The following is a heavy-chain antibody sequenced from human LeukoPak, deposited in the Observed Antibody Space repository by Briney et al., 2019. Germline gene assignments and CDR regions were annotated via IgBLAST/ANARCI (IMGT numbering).Heavy chain of an antibody. J-gene: IGHJ4*02. V-gene: IGHV3-49*04. CDR2: IRTKDYGGTT. Sequence: GGSLRLSCTASGFTFSNYVMSWVRQAPGKGLEWVGFIRTKDYGGTTEYVASVKGRFTISRDDSKSVAHLQLNSLKTEDTAVYYCARDRLQWSTPMGFDYWGQGTLVTVSS. CDR1: GFTFSNYV. CDR3: ARDRLQWSTPMGFDY. D-gene: IGHD2-8*01.